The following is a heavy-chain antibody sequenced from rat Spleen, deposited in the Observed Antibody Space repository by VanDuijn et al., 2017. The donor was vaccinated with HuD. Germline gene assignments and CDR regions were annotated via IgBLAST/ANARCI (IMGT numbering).Heavy chain of an antibody. D-gene: IGHD1-5*01. CDR3: TRLRYNPFDY. J-gene: IGHJ2*01. CDR1: GFTFSNYG. V-gene: IGHV5S14*01. CDR2: INTGSSNT. Sequence: EVQLVESGGGLVQPGRSLKLSCAASGFTFSNYGMAWVRQTPTKGLEWLASINTGSSNTLYRNSVKGRFTISRDNAKNTQYLQMDSLRSEDTATYYCTRLRYNPFDYWGQGVMVTVSS.